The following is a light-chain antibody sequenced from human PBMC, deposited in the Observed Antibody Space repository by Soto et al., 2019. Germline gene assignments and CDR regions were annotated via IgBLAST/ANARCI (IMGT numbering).Light chain of an antibody. J-gene: IGKJ1*01. Sequence: DIQMTQSPSSLSAFVGDRVTITCRASQTISGFLNWYQQKPGKAPGLLIYSASTLQSGVPSRFSASGSGTEFTLTISSLQSEDFATYYCQQCYTSLGTFGQGTTVEIK. CDR3: QQCYTSLGT. CDR1: QTISGF. V-gene: IGKV1-39*01. CDR2: SAS.